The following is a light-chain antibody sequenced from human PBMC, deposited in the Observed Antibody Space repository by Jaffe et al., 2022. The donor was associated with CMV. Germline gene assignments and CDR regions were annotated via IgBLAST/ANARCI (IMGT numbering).Light chain of an antibody. CDR2: GAS. CDR1: QSVSSN. Sequence: DIVMTQSPDTLSVSPGERATLSCRASQSVSSNLAWYQQKPGQAPRLLIYGASTRATGVPARFSGSGSGTEFTLTITSLQSEDIAVYYCQQYTRWPLTFGGGTKVEIK. CDR3: QQYTRWPLT. J-gene: IGKJ4*01. V-gene: IGKV3-15*01.